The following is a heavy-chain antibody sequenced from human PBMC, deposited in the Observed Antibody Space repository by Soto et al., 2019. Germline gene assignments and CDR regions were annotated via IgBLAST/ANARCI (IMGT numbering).Heavy chain of an antibody. CDR3: AKDIAFAVAGHFEY. V-gene: IGHV3-9*01. J-gene: IGHJ4*02. CDR1: GFTFDDYA. CDR2: ISWNSGSI. Sequence: EVQLVESGGGLVQPGRSLRLSCAASGFTFDDYAMHWVRQAPGKGLEWVSGISWNSGSIGYADSVKGRFTISRDNAKNSLYLQMNSLRAEDTALYYCAKDIAFAVAGHFEYWGQGTLVTVSS. D-gene: IGHD6-19*01.